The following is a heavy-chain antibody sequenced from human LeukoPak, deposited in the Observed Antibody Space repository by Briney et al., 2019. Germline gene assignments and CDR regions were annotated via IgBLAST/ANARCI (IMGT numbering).Heavy chain of an antibody. V-gene: IGHV4-59*01. CDR2: IYYSGTT. CDR1: GGSISSYY. CDR3: ARERIAVAGHYYYYYGMDV. Sequence: SETLSLTCTVSGGSISSYYWSWIRQPPGKGLEWIGYIYYSGTTNYNPSLKSRVTISVDTSKNQFSLKLSSVTAAGTAVYYCARERIAVAGHYYYYYGMDVWGQGTTVTVSS. D-gene: IGHD6-19*01. J-gene: IGHJ6*02.